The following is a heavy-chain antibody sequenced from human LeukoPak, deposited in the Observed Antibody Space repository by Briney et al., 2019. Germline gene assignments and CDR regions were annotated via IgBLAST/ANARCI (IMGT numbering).Heavy chain of an antibody. Sequence: ASVKVSCKASGYTFTSYHMHWVRQAPGQGLEWMAMINPSAGNTIFAQRFQGRVSMPRDTSTSTVYMDLSRLRSEDTAVYYCARAANYYDSSGMGAPFDCWGQGALGTVSS. CDR1: GYTFTSYH. CDR2: INPSAGNT. J-gene: IGHJ4*02. CDR3: ARAANYYDSSGMGAPFDC. D-gene: IGHD3-22*01. V-gene: IGHV1-46*01.